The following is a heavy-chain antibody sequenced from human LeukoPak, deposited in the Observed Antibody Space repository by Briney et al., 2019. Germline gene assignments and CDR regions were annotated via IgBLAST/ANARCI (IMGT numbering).Heavy chain of an antibody. D-gene: IGHD1-1*01. CDR3: AKVNNWNDAGAALFMDV. CDR2: INGSGDTT. V-gene: IGHV3-23*01. Sequence: GGSLRLSCAASGFTFSSYSMNWVRQAPGKGLEWVSLINGSGDTTDHADSVRGRFTISRDNSKNTLYLQMTSLRLEDTAVYHCAKVNNWNDAGAALFMDVWGKGTTVTVSS. CDR1: GFTFSSYS. J-gene: IGHJ6*03.